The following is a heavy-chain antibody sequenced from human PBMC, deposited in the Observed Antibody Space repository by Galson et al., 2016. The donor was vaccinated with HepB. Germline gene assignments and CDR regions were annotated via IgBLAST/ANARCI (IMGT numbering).Heavy chain of an antibody. D-gene: IGHD3-10*01. CDR1: GLIISTNY. Sequence: SLRLSCAVSGLIISTNYMSWVRQAPGSGLEWVSVISNSGGSTYYADSVKGRFTISRDNSKNTLYLQMNSLRAEDTAVYYCAGGYYGSGSYYAYWGQGTLVTVSS. CDR2: ISNSGGST. CDR3: AGGYYGSGSYYAY. V-gene: IGHV3-53*01. J-gene: IGHJ4*02.